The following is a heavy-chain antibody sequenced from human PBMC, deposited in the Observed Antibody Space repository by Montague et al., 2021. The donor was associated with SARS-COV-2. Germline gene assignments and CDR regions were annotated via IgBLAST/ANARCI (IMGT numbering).Heavy chain of an antibody. CDR2: XDWXDDK. V-gene: IGHV2-70*01. D-gene: IGHD3-9*01. J-gene: IGHJ4*02. Sequence: PALVKPTQTLTLTCTFSGFSLSTSGMCVSWIRQPPGKALEWLALXDWXDDKYYSTSLKTRLTISKDTSKNQVVLTMTNMDPVDTATYYCARIRDYDILTGSYSGFDYGGQGTLVTVSS. CDR3: ARIRDYDILTGSYSGFDY. CDR1: GFSLSTSGMC.